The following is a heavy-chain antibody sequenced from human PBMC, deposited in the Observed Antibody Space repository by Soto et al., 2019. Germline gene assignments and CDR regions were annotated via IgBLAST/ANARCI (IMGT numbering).Heavy chain of an antibody. CDR3: ARVSGENYDFWSAAGYYYYYGMDV. D-gene: IGHD3-3*01. Sequence: SQTLSLTCAISGDSVSSNSAAWNWIRQSPSRGLEWLGRTYYRSKWYNDYAVSVKSRITINPDTSKNQFSLQLNSVTPEDTAVYYCARVSGENYDFWSAAGYYYYYGMDVWGQGTTVTV. J-gene: IGHJ6*02. CDR1: GDSVSSNSAA. V-gene: IGHV6-1*01. CDR2: TYYRSKWYN.